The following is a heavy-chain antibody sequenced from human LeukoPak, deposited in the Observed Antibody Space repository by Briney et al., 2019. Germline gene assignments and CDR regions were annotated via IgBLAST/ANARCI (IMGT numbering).Heavy chain of an antibody. J-gene: IGHJ6*02. V-gene: IGHV3-15*01. CDR2: IKRKTDGGTI. CDR3: TTYDYGDYYFFYGMDV. Sequence: PGGSLRLSCAASGFTFSNAWMSWVRHVPGKGLESVGRIKRKTDGGTIDYGAAVKGRFTISRDDSKNTLYLQMDSLKSEDTAVYYCTTYDYGDYYFFYGMDVWGQGTTVTVSS. CDR1: GFTFSNAW. D-gene: IGHD4-17*01.